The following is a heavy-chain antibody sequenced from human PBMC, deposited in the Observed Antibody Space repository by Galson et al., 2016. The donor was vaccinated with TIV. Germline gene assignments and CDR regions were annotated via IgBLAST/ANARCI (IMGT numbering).Heavy chain of an antibody. Sequence: SVKVFCKASGGTFSSFAINWVRQAPGQGLQWVGGIIPIFRTPKYARRFQGRVTVTADESTSTAYMELGSLRSDDTAVYYCTGPSGGLTDWHLKLDYWGQGTLVTVSS. V-gene: IGHV1-69*13. CDR3: TGPSGGLTDWHLKLDY. CDR2: IIPIFRTP. J-gene: IGHJ4*02. D-gene: IGHD3-9*01. CDR1: GGTFSSFA.